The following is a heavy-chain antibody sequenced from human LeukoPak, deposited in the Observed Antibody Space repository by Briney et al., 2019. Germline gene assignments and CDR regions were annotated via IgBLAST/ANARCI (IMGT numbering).Heavy chain of an antibody. CDR2: IYYSGST. CDR3: ARDIESSSWYLVSSAGLAFDI. CDR1: GGSISSYY. Sequence: SETLSLTCTVSGGSISSYYWSWIRQPPGKGLEWIGYIYYSGSTNYNPSLKSRVTISVDTSKNQFSLKLSSVTAADTAVYYCARDIESSSWYLVSSAGLAFDIWGQGTMVTVSS. J-gene: IGHJ3*02. V-gene: IGHV4-59*01. D-gene: IGHD6-13*01.